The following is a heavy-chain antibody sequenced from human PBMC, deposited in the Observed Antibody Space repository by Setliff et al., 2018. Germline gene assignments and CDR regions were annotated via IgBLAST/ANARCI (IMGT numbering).Heavy chain of an antibody. CDR3: ARHVGSRGRGYNYYYYYMDV. D-gene: IGHD3-10*01. Sequence: PSETLSLTCAVYGGSFSDSHWSWIRQPPGKGLEWIGSTYYNGDAYYNPSLKSRVTMSVDTSRNQFSLKLSSVTTADTAVYYCARHVGSRGRGYNYYYYYMDVWGKGTTVTVSS. J-gene: IGHJ6*03. CDR1: GGSFSDSH. CDR2: TYYNGDA. V-gene: IGHV4-34*01.